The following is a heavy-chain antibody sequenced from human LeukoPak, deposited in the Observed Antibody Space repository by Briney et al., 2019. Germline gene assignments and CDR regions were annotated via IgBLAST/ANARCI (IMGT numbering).Heavy chain of an antibody. CDR2: FSGSGGST. V-gene: IGHV3-23*01. J-gene: IGHJ4*02. CDR3: AKASKVGATAWNHYFDY. CDR1: GFTFSSYA. Sequence: PGGSLRLSCAASGFTFSSYAMSWVRQAPGKGLEWVSAFSGSGGSTYYADSVKGRFTISRDNSKNTLSLQMNSLRAEDTAVYYCAKASKVGATAWNHYFDYWGQGTLVTVSS. D-gene: IGHD1-26*01.